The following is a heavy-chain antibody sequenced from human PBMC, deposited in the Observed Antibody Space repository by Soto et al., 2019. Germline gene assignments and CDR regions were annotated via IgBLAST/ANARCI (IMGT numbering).Heavy chain of an antibody. Sequence: LSLTCTVYGGSISAYNWSWIRQSPGKGLEWIGEINHSGRTTYNPSLKSRVAISVDTSKNHFSLKLSSVTAADTAVYYCASPNLYCGGDCYYFNNWGQGTLVTVSS. CDR2: INHSGRT. CDR1: GGSISAYN. J-gene: IGHJ4*02. CDR3: ASPNLYCGGDCYYFNN. V-gene: IGHV4-34*01. D-gene: IGHD2-21*02.